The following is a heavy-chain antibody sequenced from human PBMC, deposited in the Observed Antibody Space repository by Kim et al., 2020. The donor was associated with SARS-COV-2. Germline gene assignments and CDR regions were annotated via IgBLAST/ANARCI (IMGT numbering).Heavy chain of an antibody. J-gene: IGHJ4*02. CDR2: GGKT. Sequence: GGKTDYAAPVTGIFTTSRDDSKNTLYLQMHSLKTEDTAVYYCTSDNPTDYWGQGTLVTVSS. D-gene: IGHD1-20*01. V-gene: IGHV3-15*01. CDR3: TSDNPTDY.